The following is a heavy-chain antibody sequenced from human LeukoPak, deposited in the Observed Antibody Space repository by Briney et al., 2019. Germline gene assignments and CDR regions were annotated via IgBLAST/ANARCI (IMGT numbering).Heavy chain of an antibody. CDR3: ARGLYDILTGYYLYNWFDP. CDR1: GGSFSDYY. V-gene: IGHV4-34*01. Sequence: SETLSLTCAVDGGSFSDYYWSWIRQPPGKGLEWIGEINHSGSTNYNPSLKSRVTISVDTSKNQFSLKLSSVTAADTAVYYCARGLYDILTGYYLYNWFDPWGQGTLVTVSS. CDR2: INHSGST. J-gene: IGHJ5*02. D-gene: IGHD3-9*01.